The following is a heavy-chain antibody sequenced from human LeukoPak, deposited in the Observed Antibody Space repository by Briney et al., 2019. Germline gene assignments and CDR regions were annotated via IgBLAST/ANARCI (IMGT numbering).Heavy chain of an antibody. CDR2: ISGSGGST. CDR3: AKDPPLEYGDILTGYSSPIDY. CDR1: GFTFSSYS. J-gene: IGHJ4*02. V-gene: IGHV3-23*01. D-gene: IGHD3-9*01. Sequence: GGSLRLSCAASGFTFSSYSMNWVRQAPGKGLEWVSAISGSGGSTYYADSVKGRFTISRDNSKNTLYLQMNSLRAEDTAVYYCAKDPPLEYGDILTGYSSPIDYWGQGTLVTVSS.